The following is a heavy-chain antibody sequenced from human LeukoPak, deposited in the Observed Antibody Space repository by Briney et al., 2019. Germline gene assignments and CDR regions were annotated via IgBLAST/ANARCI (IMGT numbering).Heavy chain of an antibody. CDR1: GFTFSSYE. CDR3: TRGAHDLLTTYYHFDS. CDR2: ISSLSTYI. V-gene: IGHV3-21*01. D-gene: IGHD3-9*01. Sequence: GGSLRLSCAASGFTFSSYEMNWVRQAPGKGLEWVSSISSLSTYIYYADSVKGRFTISRENAENTVFVQRNSLSAEDTAVYYCTRGAHDLLTTYYHFDSWGQGALVTVSS. J-gene: IGHJ4*02.